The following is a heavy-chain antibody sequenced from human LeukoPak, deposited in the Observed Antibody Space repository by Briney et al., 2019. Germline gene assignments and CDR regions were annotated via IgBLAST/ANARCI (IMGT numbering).Heavy chain of an antibody. CDR2: ISANGQAT. CDR1: GFAFGTYA. J-gene: IGHJ4*02. V-gene: IGHV3-23*01. CDR3: XXXPYNTILYRLAY. Sequence: PGGSLRLSCAGSGFAFGTYAMSWVRQAPGMGLEWVSSISANGQATYYADSVEGRFTISRDNSKNTLYLQLNILRAEDNATYYCXXXPYNTILYRLAYWGQGTLVTVSS. D-gene: IGHD3-10*01.